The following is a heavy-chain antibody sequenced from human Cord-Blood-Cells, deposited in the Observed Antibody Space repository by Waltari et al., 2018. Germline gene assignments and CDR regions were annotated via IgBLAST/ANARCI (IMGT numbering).Heavy chain of an antibody. CDR1: GGTFSSYA. V-gene: IGHV1-69*01. CDR2: IIPIFGTA. CDR3: ARADYYGSGSYYKFDY. Sequence: QVQLVQSGAEVKKPGSSVKVSCKASGGTFSSYAISWVRQAPGQGLEWMGGIIPIFGTATYAQKFQGRVTITADESTSTAYMELSSLRSEDTAVYYCARADYYGSGSYYKFDYWGQGTLVTVSS. J-gene: IGHJ4*02. D-gene: IGHD3-10*01.